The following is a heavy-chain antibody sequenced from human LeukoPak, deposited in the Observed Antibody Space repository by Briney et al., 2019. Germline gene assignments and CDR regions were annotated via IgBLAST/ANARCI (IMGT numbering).Heavy chain of an antibody. J-gene: IGHJ4*02. CDR3: ATEAVVDRQLVPDY. V-gene: IGHV1-46*01. CDR2: INPSGGST. D-gene: IGHD6-6*01. Sequence: HGTSVKVSCKAYGYTFTSYYMHWVRQAPGQGLEWMGIINPSGGSTSYAQKFQGRVTMTRDMSTSTVYMELSSLRSEDTAVYYCATEAVVDRQLVPDYWGQGTLVTVSS. CDR1: GYTFTSYY.